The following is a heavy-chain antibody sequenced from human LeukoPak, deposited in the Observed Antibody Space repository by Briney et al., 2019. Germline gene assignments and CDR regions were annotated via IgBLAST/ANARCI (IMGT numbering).Heavy chain of an antibody. V-gene: IGHV1-2*02. D-gene: IGHD3-9*01. CDR1: GYTFSDYY. J-gene: IGHJ4*02. Sequence: ASVKVSCKASGYTFSDYYIHWARQAPGQGLEWMAWINPNSGGTNYAQKFQGRVTMTRDTSITTAYMELSRLTSDDTAVYYCARGSVLTGYSHWGQGTLVTVTS. CDR2: INPNSGGT. CDR3: ARGSVLTGYSH.